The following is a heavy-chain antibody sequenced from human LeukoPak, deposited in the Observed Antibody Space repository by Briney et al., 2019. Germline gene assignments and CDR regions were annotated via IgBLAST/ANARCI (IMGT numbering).Heavy chain of an antibody. D-gene: IGHD3-9*01. CDR2: ISRSGSTI. CDR1: GFTFSIFE. V-gene: IGHV3-48*03. Sequence: GGSLRLSCAPSGFTFSIFEMKWVRQAPGEGREWGSYISRSGSTIYYAHSVKGRFTISRDNAKNSLYLQIKSERDEDTGLYYCARIFTLYLTPFFYYYIDAWGKGTPVTVSS. CDR3: ARIFTLYLTPFFYYYIDA. J-gene: IGHJ6*03.